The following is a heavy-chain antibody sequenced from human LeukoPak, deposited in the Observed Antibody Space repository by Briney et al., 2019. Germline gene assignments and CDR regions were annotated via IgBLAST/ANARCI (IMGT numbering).Heavy chain of an antibody. V-gene: IGHV1-8*01. CDR2: MNPNSGNT. CDR1: GYTFTSYD. J-gene: IGHJ5*02. CDR3: ARVIRGAPTNWFDP. D-gene: IGHD1-26*01. Sequence: ASVKVSCKASGYTFTSYDINWVRQATGQGLEWMGWMNPNSGNTGYAQKFQGRVTMTRNTSISTAYMELSSLRSEDTAVYYCARVIRGAPTNWFDPWGQGTLVTVSP.